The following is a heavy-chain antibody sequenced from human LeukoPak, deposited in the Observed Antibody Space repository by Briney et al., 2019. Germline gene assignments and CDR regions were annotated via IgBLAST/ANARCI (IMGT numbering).Heavy chain of an antibody. J-gene: IGHJ4*02. CDR2: MNPNSGNT. D-gene: IGHD5-24*01. CDR1: GYTFTSYD. CDR3: ARGSMGRGLLFRWLRGYFDY. V-gene: IGHV1-8*01. Sequence: ASVKVSCKASGYTFTSYDINWVRQATGQGLEWMGWMNPNSGNTGYAQKFQGRVTMTRNTSISTAYMELSSLRSEDTAVYYCARGSMGRGLLFRWLRGYFDYWGQGTLVTVSS.